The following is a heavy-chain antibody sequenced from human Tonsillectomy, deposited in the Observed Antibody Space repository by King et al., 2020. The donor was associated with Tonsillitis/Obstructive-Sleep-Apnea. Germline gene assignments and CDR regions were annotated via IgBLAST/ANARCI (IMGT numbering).Heavy chain of an antibody. Sequence: QAQLVQSGAEVKKPGASVKVSSKASGYTFTRNYVHWVRQAPGQGLEWMGIINPSDGITTYAQKFQGRVTLTTDTSTSTVNMELSSLRAEDTAVYYCVRDDKDGRHLDYWGQGSLVSVSS. CDR1: GYTFTRNY. D-gene: IGHD2-15*01. CDR2: INPSDGIT. CDR3: VRDDKDGRHLDY. V-gene: IGHV1-46*01. J-gene: IGHJ4*02.